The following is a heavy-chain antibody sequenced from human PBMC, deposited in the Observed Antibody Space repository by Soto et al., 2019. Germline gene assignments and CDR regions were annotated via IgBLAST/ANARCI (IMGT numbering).Heavy chain of an antibody. CDR1: GFTFSSYA. CDR2: ISYDGSNK. Sequence: QVQLVESGGGVVQPGRSLRLSCAASGFTFSSYAMHWVRQAPGKGLEWVAVISYDGSNKYYADSVKGRFTISRDNSKNTLYLQMNSMRAEDTAVYYCARGVAGYFDWLSYPPHFDYWGQGTLVTVSS. V-gene: IGHV3-30-3*01. CDR3: ARGVAGYFDWLSYPPHFDY. D-gene: IGHD3-9*01. J-gene: IGHJ4*02.